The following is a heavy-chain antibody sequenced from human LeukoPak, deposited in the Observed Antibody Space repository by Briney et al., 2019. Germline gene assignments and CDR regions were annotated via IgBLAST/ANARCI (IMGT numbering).Heavy chain of an antibody. V-gene: IGHV3-23*01. CDR2: ISGSGGST. CDR3: AREQSYSEEIVVVNPPFDY. D-gene: IGHD2-21*01. Sequence: GSLRLSCAASGFTFSSYAMSWVRQAPGKGLEWVSAISGSGGSTYYADSVKGRFTISRDNAKNSLYLQMNSLRAEDTALYYCAREQSYSEEIVVVNPPFDYWGQGTLVTVSS. CDR1: GFTFSSYA. J-gene: IGHJ4*02.